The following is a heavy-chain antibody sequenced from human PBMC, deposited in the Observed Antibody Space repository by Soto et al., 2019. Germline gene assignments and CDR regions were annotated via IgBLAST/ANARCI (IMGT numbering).Heavy chain of an antibody. J-gene: IGHJ6*02. V-gene: IGHV3-21*01. CDR2: ISSSSSYI. D-gene: IGHD3-3*01. CDR3: ARDPFENTYYDFWSAQPNPGMDV. CDR1: GFTFSSYS. Sequence: GGSLRLSCAASGFTFSSYSMNWVRQAPGKGLEWVSSISSSSSYIYYADSVKGRFTISRDNAKNSLYLQMNSLRAEDTAVYYCARDPFENTYYDFWSAQPNPGMDVWGQGTTVTVSS.